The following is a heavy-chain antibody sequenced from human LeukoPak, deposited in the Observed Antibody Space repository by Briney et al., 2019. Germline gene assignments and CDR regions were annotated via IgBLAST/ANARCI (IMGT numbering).Heavy chain of an antibody. Sequence: GGSLRLSCAASGFTFSDYYMSWIRQAPGKGLEWVSYIGGSSSYTNYADSVEGRFTISRDNAKNSLYLQMNSLRAEDTAVYYCARSEGDFDYWGQGTLVTVSS. CDR2: IGGSSSYT. V-gene: IGHV3-11*06. J-gene: IGHJ4*02. CDR3: ARSEGDFDY. CDR1: GFTFSDYY. D-gene: IGHD1-26*01.